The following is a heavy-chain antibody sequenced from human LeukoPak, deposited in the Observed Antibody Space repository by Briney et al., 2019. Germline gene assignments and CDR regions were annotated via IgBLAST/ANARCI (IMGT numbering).Heavy chain of an antibody. CDR1: GYTFTSYY. CDR2: INPNSGGT. Sequence: ASVKVSCKASGYTFTSYYMHWVRQAPGQGLEWMGWINPNSGGTNYAQKFQGRVTMTRDTSISTAYMELSRLRSDDTAVYYCARDGHMVRGVIAFDIWGQGTMVTVSS. D-gene: IGHD3-10*01. CDR3: ARDGHMVRGVIAFDI. V-gene: IGHV1-2*02. J-gene: IGHJ3*02.